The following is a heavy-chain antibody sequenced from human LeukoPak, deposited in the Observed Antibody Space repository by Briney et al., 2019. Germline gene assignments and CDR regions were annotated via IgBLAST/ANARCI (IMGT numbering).Heavy chain of an antibody. J-gene: IGHJ4*02. D-gene: IGHD3-10*01. V-gene: IGHV3-23*01. CDR1: GFTFSSYG. CDR2: ISGSGGST. Sequence: GGTLRLSCAASGFTFSSYGMSWVRQAPGKGLEWVSAISGSGGSTYYADSVKGRFTTSRDNSKNTLYLQMNSLRAEDTAVYYCARDRAYYYGSGDVGYWGQGTLVTVSS. CDR3: ARDRAYYYGSGDVGY.